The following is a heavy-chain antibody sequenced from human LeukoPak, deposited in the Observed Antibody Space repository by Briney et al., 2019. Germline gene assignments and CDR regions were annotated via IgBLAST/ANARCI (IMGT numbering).Heavy chain of an antibody. J-gene: IGHJ3*02. CDR3: AASRTPSPEYGDDAFDI. Sequence: GASVKVSCKASGYTFTSYYINWVRQAPGQGLEWMGGIIPIFGTANYAQQFQGRVTITADESTSTAYVELSSLRSEDTAVYYCAASRTPSPEYGDDAFDIWGQGTMVTVSS. D-gene: IGHD4-17*01. CDR2: IIPIFGTA. V-gene: IGHV1-69*13. CDR1: GYTFTSYY.